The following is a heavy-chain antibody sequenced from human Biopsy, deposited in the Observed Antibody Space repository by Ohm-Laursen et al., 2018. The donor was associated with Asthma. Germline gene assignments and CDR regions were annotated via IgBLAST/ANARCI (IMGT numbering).Heavy chain of an antibody. D-gene: IGHD4-17*01. CDR1: GYSLTDLS. CDR2: HDHEEGGT. Sequence: ASVKVSCKISGYSLTDLSMHWVRQAPGQGLEWMGGHDHEEGGTVNARRFQGRVTMTEGTSTDTAYMELSSLSSDDTAVYYCASDFPKDYVRYNFQFWGQGTLVTVSS. J-gene: IGHJ4*02. CDR3: ASDFPKDYVRYNFQF. V-gene: IGHV1-24*01.